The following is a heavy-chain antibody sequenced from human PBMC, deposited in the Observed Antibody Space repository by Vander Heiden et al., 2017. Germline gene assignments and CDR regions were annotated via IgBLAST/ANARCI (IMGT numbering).Heavy chain of an antibody. D-gene: IGHD3-10*01. Sequence: QVQLQESGPGLVKPSQTLSRTCTVSGGSISSGDYYWSWIRQPPGKGLEWIGYIYYSGSTYYNPSLKRRVTISVDTSKNQFSLKLSSVTAADTAVYYCARGPKCHEGWFGELSGFDYWVQGSLVTVSS. CDR2: IYYSGST. CDR3: ARGPKCHEGWFGELSGFDY. CDR1: GGSISSGDYY. J-gene: IGHJ4*02. V-gene: IGHV4-30-4*01.